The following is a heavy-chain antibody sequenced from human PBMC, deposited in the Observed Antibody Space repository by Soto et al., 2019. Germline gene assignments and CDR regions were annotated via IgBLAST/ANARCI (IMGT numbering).Heavy chain of an antibody. CDR2: ISYDGSNK. V-gene: IGHV3-30-3*01. J-gene: IGHJ6*02. CDR1: GFTFSSYA. D-gene: IGHD3-10*02. CDR3: ARDHAGRTTFGYYYYGMDV. Sequence: GGYLRLSCAASGFTFSSYAMHWVRQAPGKGLEWVAVISYDGSNKYYADSVKGRFTISRDNSKNTLYLQMNSLRAEDTAVYYCARDHAGRTTFGYYYYGMDVWGQGTTVTVSS.